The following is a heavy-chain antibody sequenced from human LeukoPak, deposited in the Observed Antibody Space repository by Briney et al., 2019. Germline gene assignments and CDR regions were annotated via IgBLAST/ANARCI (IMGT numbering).Heavy chain of an antibody. Sequence: SQALSFTCAICGDSVSSNSAAWNWIRQSPSRGLEWLGRTYYRSKWYNDYAVSVKSRITINPDTSKNQFSLQLNSVTPEDTAVYYCARGAGPYNWNDGPYYYYYGMDVWGQGTTVTVSS. D-gene: IGHD1-1*01. CDR2: TYYRSKWYN. CDR3: ARGAGPYNWNDGPYYYYYGMDV. V-gene: IGHV6-1*01. J-gene: IGHJ6*02. CDR1: GDSVSSNSAA.